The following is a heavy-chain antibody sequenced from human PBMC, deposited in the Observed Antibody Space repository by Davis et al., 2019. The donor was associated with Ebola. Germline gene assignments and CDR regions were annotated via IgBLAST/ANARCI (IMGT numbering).Heavy chain of an antibody. Sequence: SLKISCAASGFIFSNYDMSWVRQVPGKGLEWVSGILLKSGRTGYADSVKGRFIISRDNARNSMYLQMDSLRVEDTAFYYCGKDLLPGDLDSWGQGTLVTVSS. D-gene: IGHD2-2*01. V-gene: IGHV3-9*01. CDR1: GFIFSNYD. J-gene: IGHJ4*02. CDR3: GKDLLPGDLDS. CDR2: ILLKSGRT.